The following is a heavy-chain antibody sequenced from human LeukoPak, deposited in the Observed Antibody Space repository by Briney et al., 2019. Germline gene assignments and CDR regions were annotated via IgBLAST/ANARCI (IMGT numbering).Heavy chain of an antibody. D-gene: IGHD2-2*01. CDR2: IYSGGRT. CDR1: GFTVSSNY. V-gene: IGHV3-53*01. J-gene: IGHJ4*02. CDR3: ARGMVVPAAIGFSYDY. Sequence: PGGSLRLSCAASGFTVSSNYMSWVRQAPGKGLEWVSVIYSGGRTYSADSVKGRFTISRDNSKNTLYLQMNSLRAEDTAVYYCARGMVVPAAIGFSYDYWGQGTLVTVSS.